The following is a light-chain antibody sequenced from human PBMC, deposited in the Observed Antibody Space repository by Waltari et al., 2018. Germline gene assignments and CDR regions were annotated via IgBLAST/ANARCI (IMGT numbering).Light chain of an antibody. CDR3: SSYTRRSTLI. V-gene: IGLV2-14*03. J-gene: IGLJ2*01. CDR1: SVDLGTYNS. CDR2: DYN. Sequence: QSALTQPASVSGSPGQSITISCSGTSVDLGTYNSVGWFHKHPGKAPKILIHDYNQRPSGVFERFTGSKYGYTASLTISGLQAEDEADYYCSSYTRRSTLIFGGGTKVTVL.